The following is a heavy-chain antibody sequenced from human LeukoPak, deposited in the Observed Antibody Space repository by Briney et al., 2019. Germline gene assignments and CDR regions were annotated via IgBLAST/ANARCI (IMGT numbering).Heavy chain of an antibody. CDR2: ISSSGSTK. Sequence: GGSLRLSCEVSGFTFGNSAMSWVRQAPGKGLEWVSYISSSGSTKQYADSVKGRFTISRDNAEKSLHLQMNSLRAEDTAVYYCAREGGYRSGSYDAFDIWGQGTMVTVSS. J-gene: IGHJ3*02. D-gene: IGHD6-19*01. CDR3: AREGGYRSGSYDAFDI. V-gene: IGHV3-48*03. CDR1: GFTFGNSA.